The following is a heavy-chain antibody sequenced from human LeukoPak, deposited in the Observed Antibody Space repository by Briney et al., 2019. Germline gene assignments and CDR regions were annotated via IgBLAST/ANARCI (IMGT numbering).Heavy chain of an antibody. CDR3: AKSGAAPYYYYYMDV. CDR2: IYHSGST. Sequence: SGTLSLTCAVSGGSISSSNWWSWVRQPPGKGLEWIGEIYHSGSTNYNPSLKSRVTISVDKSKNQFSLKLSSVTAADTAVYYCAKSGAAPYYYYYMDVWGKGTTVTISS. CDR1: GGSISSSNW. D-gene: IGHD3-10*01. V-gene: IGHV4-4*02. J-gene: IGHJ6*03.